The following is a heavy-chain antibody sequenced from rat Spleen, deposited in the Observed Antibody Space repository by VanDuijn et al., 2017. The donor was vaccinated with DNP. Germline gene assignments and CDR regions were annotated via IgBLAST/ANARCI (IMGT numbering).Heavy chain of an antibody. CDR1: GYSITSNY. J-gene: IGHJ2*01. D-gene: IGHD1-2*01. V-gene: IGHV3-1*01. Sequence: EVQLQESGPGLVKPSQSLSLTCSVTGYSITSNYWAWIRKFPGNKMEWMGYINYSGNTGYNPSLKSRISITRETSKNPFFLQLNSVTTEDTATYYGARTGLYSNYVPFDYWGQGVMVTVSS. CDR2: INYSGNT. CDR3: ARTGLYSNYVPFDY.